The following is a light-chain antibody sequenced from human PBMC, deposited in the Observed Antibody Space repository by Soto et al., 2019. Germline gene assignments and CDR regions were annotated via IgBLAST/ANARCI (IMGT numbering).Light chain of an antibody. V-gene: IGLV1-44*01. CDR2: SNN. J-gene: IGLJ3*02. CDR1: SSNIGSET. CDR3: AAWDDSLSGWV. Sequence: QPVLTQPPSTSGTPGQRVTISCSGSSSNIGSETVNWYQQVPGTAPKLLIYSNNQRPSGVPDRFSVSKSGTSASLAIGGLQSEDEADYYCAAWDDSLSGWVFGGGTKLTVL.